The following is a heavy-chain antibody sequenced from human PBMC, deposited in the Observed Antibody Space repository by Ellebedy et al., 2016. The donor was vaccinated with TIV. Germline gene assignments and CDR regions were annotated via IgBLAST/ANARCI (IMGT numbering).Heavy chain of an antibody. CDR2: IYYSGST. Sequence: SETLSLTCTVSGGSVSSGAYYWSWIRQPPGKGLEWVGYIYYSGSTNYNPSLKSRVTMSVDTSKNQFSLRLSSVTAADTAVYYCARDDPSGWIDPWGQGTLVTVSS. V-gene: IGHV4-61*08. CDR1: GGSVSSGAYY. J-gene: IGHJ5*02. CDR3: ARDDPSGWIDP. D-gene: IGHD3-10*01.